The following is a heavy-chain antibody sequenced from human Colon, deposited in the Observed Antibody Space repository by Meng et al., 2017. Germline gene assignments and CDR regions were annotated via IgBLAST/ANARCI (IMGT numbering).Heavy chain of an antibody. V-gene: IGHV3-21*03. CDR3: ARTLTEGGGPGHYNDYYSSFDY. CDR2: ITGSSSRI. CDR1: GFSFSGYN. D-gene: IGHD2-21*02. Sequence: GESLKISCAASGFSFSGYNMNWVRQAPGKGLEWVATITGSSSRIYYSDSMKGRFTISRDNAKNSLYLQMNSLTADDTGVYYCARTLTEGGGPGHYNDYYSSFDYWGQGVVVTVSS. J-gene: IGHJ4*02.